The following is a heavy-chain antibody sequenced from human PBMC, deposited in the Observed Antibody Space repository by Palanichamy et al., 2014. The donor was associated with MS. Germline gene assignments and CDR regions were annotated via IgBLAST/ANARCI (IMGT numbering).Heavy chain of an antibody. Sequence: QITLKESGPTLVKPTQTLTLTCTVSGLSLNARGVGVAWIRQPPGKAPEWLALIYWDDDKRYSPSLKSRLNITKDTSNNQVVLNMINMDPVDTSTYYCAHRHSDVSIGYPSKNNWFFNLWGRGTLVSVSS. CDR1: GLSLNARGVG. V-gene: IGHV2-5*02. CDR2: IYWDDDK. D-gene: IGHD3-3*01. J-gene: IGHJ2*01. CDR3: AHRHSDVSIGYPSKNNWFFNL.